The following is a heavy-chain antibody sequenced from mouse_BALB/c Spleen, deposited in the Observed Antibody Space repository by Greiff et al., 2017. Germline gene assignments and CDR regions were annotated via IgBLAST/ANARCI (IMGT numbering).Heavy chain of an antibody. Sequence: VQLQQSGAELARPGASVKMSCKASGYTFTSYTMHWVKQRPGQGLEWIGYINPSSGYTNYNQKFKDKATLTADKSSSTAYMQLSSLTSEDSAVYYCARSAYYSNPYYYAMDYWGQGTSVTVSS. CDR1: GYTFTSYT. D-gene: IGHD2-12*01. CDR3: ARSAYYSNPYYYAMDY. V-gene: IGHV1-4*01. CDR2: INPSSGYT. J-gene: IGHJ4*01.